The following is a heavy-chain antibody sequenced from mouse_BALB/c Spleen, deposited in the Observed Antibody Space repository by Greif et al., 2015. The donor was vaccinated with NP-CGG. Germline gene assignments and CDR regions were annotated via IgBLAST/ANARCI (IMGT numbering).Heavy chain of an antibody. CDR3: ARGGWLLLDY. D-gene: IGHD2-3*01. J-gene: IGHJ2*01. CDR2: ISYSGST. V-gene: IGHV3-2*02. CDR1: GYSVTSDYA. Sequence: VQLQQSGPGLVKPSQSLSLTCTVTGYSVTSDYAWNWIRQFPGNKLEWMGYISYSGSTSYNPSLKSRISITRDTSKNQFFLQLNSVTTEDTATYYCARGGWLLLDYWGQGTTLTVSS.